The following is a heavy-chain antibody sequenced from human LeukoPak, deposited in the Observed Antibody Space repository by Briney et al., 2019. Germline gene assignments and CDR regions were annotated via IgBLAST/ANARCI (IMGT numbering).Heavy chain of an antibody. V-gene: IGHV4-34*01. CDR3: ARVIAVAGSSDY. D-gene: IGHD6-19*01. CDR2: INHSGST. J-gene: IGHJ4*02. Sequence: SETLSLTCAVYGGSFSGYYWSWIRQPPGKGLEWIGEINHSGSTNYNPSLKSRVTISVDTSKNQFSLKLSSVTAVDAAVYYCARVIAVAGSSDYWGQGTLVTVSS. CDR1: GGSFSGYY.